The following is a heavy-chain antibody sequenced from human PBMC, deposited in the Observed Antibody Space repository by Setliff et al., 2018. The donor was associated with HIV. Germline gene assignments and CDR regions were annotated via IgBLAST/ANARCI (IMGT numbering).Heavy chain of an antibody. J-gene: IGHJ3*02. V-gene: IGHV1-58*01. CDR3: VADPSISMVRGLILGSTFDI. CDR1: GFTFTDSA. D-gene: IGHD3-10*01. CDR2: IVVGRGNA. Sequence: SVKVSCKASGFTFTDSAVQWVRQTRGQRLEWIGWIVVGRGNANYAQQFQGRVTITRDMSTSTAYMELSSLRSEDTAVYYCVADPSISMVRGLILGSTFDIWGQGTMVTVSS.